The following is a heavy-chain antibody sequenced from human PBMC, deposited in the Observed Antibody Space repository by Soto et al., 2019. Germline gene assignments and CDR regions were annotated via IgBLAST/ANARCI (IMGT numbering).Heavy chain of an antibody. CDR3: AREHSNSWRFDY. V-gene: IGHV1-8*01. CDR1: GYTFTSYD. D-gene: IGHD6-13*01. J-gene: IGHJ4*02. CDR2: MNPNSGNT. Sequence: QVQLVQSGAEVKKPGASVKVSCKASGYTFTSYDINWVRQATGQVLEWMGWMNPNSGNTGYAQKFQGRVTMTRNTSISTAYMALSSLRSEDTAVYYCAREHSNSWRFDYWGQGTLVTVSS.